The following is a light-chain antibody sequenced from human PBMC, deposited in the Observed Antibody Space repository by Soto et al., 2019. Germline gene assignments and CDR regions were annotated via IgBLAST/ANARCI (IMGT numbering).Light chain of an antibody. J-gene: IGKJ1*01. CDR1: QSVSSSY. CDR2: GAS. CDR3: QQYGSSPKT. V-gene: IGKV3-20*01. Sequence: EVVLTQSPATLSLSPGERATLSCRASQSVSSSYLAWYQQKPGQAPGLLIYGASSRATGIPDRFSGSGSGTDFTLTISRLEPEDFALYYCQQYGSSPKTFGQGGMVDI.